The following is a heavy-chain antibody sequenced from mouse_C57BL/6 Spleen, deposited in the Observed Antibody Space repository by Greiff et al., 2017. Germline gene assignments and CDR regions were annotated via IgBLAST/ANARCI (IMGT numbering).Heavy chain of an antibody. CDR2: INPSTGGT. Sequence: VQLKQSGPELVKPGASVKISCKASGYSFIGYYMHWVQQSSEKSLEWIGEINPSTGGTSYNQKFKGKATLTVDKSSSTAYLQLKSLTSEDSAVYYCATGANCDYFDYWGQGTTLTASS. J-gene: IGHJ2*01. V-gene: IGHV1-43*01. CDR3: ATGANCDYFDY. CDR1: GYSFIGYY. D-gene: IGHD4-1*01.